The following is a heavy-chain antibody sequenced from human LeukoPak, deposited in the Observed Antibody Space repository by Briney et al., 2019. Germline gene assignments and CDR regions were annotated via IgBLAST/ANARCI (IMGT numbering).Heavy chain of an antibody. V-gene: IGHV3-23*01. Sequence: PGGSLRLSCAASGFTFSSYAMSWVRQAPGKGLEWVSSISGSGGNTFYADSVKGRFTISRDNSKNTLYLQMNSLRAEDTAVYYCAKDRFPNDGSWDFDYWGQGTLVTVSS. CDR3: AKDRFPNDGSWDFDY. CDR2: ISGSGGNT. D-gene: IGHD6-13*01. J-gene: IGHJ4*02. CDR1: GFTFSSYA.